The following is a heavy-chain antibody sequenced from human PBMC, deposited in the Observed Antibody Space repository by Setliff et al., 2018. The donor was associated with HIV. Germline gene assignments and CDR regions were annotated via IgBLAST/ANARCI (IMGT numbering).Heavy chain of an antibody. CDR2: IYTSGRT. V-gene: IGHV4-61*09. D-gene: IGHD3-22*01. CDR3: ARAPGAYYYDSSGYLRGEGFDP. J-gene: IGHJ5*02. CDR1: GGSISSGSYY. Sequence: SETLSLTCTVSGGSISSGSYYWSWMRQPAGKGLEWIGHIYTSGRTNYNPSLKSRVTISVDASKNQFSLKLSAVTAADTAAYYCARAPGAYYYDSSGYLRGEGFDPWGQGTLVTVSS.